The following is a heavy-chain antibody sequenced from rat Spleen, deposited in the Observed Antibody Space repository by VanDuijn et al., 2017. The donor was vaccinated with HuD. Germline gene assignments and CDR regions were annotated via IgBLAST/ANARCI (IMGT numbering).Heavy chain of an antibody. CDR2: ISSDGGRN. CDR1: GFTFSDYY. Sequence: EVQLVESDGGLVQPGRSLKLSCAASGFTFSDYYMAWVRQAPTKGLEWVATISSDGGRNFYRDSVKGRFTISRDNAQNTLYLQMSKLGSEDTAIYYCVREELGVRDWGQGVMVTVSS. CDR3: VREELGVRD. V-gene: IGHV5-29*01. D-gene: IGHD4-3*01. J-gene: IGHJ2*01.